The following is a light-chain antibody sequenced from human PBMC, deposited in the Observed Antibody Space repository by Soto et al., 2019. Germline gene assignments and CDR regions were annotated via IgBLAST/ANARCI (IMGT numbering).Light chain of an antibody. Sequence: QSVLTQPASVSGSPGQSITISCTGTSSDVGGYSYVSWYQQHPGKTPKLMIYEVSNRPSGVSHRFSGSKSGNTASLTISGLQTEDEADYYCSSFSSIAREVFGGGTQRTVL. J-gene: IGLJ2*01. CDR1: SSDVGGYSY. V-gene: IGLV2-14*01. CDR3: SSFSSIAREV. CDR2: EVS.